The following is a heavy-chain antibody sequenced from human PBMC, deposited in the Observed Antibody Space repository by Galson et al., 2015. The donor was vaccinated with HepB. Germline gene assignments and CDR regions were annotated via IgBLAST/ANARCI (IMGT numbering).Heavy chain of an antibody. J-gene: IGHJ6*02. CDR1: GFTFSFYS. CDR2: ISGSSIYI. D-gene: IGHD2-15*01. V-gene: IGHV3-21*01. Sequence: LRLSCAASGFTFSFYSMNWVRQAPGKGPEWVSSISGSSIYIYYADSVKGRFTISRDNAKNSLYLQMNSLRAEDTAVYYCARVGRRGDYYYGMDVWGQGTTVTVSS. CDR3: ARVGRRGDYYYGMDV.